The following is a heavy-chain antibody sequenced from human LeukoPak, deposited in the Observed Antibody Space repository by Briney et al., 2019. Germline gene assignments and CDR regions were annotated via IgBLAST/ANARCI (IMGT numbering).Heavy chain of an antibody. D-gene: IGHD6-13*01. CDR3: ARLLTQPGIAAAGPYYYYGMDV. J-gene: IGHJ6*02. Sequence: PSETLSLTCTVFGGSISSSSYYWGWIRQPPGKGLEWIGSIYYSGSTYYNPSLKSRVTISVDTSKNQFSLKLSSVTAADTAVYYCARLLTQPGIAAAGPYYYYGMDVWGQGTTVTVSS. V-gene: IGHV4-39*01. CDR2: IYYSGST. CDR1: GGSISSSSYY.